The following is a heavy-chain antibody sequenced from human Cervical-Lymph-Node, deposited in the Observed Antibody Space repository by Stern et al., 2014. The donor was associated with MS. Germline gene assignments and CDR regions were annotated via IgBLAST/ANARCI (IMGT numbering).Heavy chain of an antibody. J-gene: IGHJ4*02. CDR2: IIPIFGTA. CDR3: ARSITMTTVTYYFDY. Sequence: VQLVESGAEVKKPGSSVKVSCKASGGTFSSYAISWVRQAPGQGLEWMGGIIPIFGTANYAQKFQGRVTITADESTSTAYMELSSLRSEDTAVYYCARSITMTTVTYYFDYWGQGTLVTVSS. D-gene: IGHD4-17*01. CDR1: GGTFSSYA. V-gene: IGHV1-69*01.